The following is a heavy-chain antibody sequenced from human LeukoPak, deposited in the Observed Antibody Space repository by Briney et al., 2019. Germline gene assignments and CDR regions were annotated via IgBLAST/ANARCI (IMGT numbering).Heavy chain of an antibody. Sequence: GESLKISCKGSGYSFTSYWIGWVRQMPGKGLEWMGIIYPGDSDARYSPSFQGQVTISADKSISTAYLQWSSLKASDTAMCYCARPSVGAHGPIDYWGQGTLVTVSS. CDR3: ARPSVGAHGPIDY. D-gene: IGHD1-26*01. J-gene: IGHJ4*02. CDR1: GYSFTSYW. V-gene: IGHV5-51*01. CDR2: IYPGDSDA.